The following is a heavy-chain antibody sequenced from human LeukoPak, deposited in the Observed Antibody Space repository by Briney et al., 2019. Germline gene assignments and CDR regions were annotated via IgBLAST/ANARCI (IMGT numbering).Heavy chain of an antibody. Sequence: GGSLRLSCVASGFTFSSYAMYWVRQAPGKGLEWVSGIFGSGGSTHYADSVKGRFTISRDNSKNTVYLQMNSLRAEDTAVYYCAKTTTGYSSGRFPGWPVDYWGQGTLVTVSS. CDR3: AKTTTGYSSGRFPGWPVDY. CDR1: GFTFSSYA. V-gene: IGHV3-23*01. D-gene: IGHD6-19*01. J-gene: IGHJ4*02. CDR2: IFGSGGST.